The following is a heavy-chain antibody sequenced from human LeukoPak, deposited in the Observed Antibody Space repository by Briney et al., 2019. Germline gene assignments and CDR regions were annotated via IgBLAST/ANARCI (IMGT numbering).Heavy chain of an antibody. CDR1: GGSISSGSYY. CDR2: IYTSGST. J-gene: IGHJ4*02. D-gene: IGHD3-16*02. CDR3: ARSEADDYVWGSYRPGGALDY. Sequence: SQTLSLTCTVSGGSISSGSYYWSWLRQPAGKGLEWIGRIYTSGSTNYNPSLKSRLPLSVDTSKNQFSLKLSSVTAADTAVYYCARSEADDYVWGSYRPGGALDYWGQGTLVTVSS. V-gene: IGHV4-61*02.